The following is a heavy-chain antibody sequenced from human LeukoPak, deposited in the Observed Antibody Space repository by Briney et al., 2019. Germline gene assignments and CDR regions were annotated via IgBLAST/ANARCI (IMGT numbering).Heavy chain of an antibody. CDR3: ARGPIEEFDY. V-gene: IGHV5-51*01. Sequence: GESLKISCKGSGYSFNTNWIGWVRQMPGEGLEWMGIIYPGDSDTRYSPSFQGQVTISADKSISTAYLQWSSLKASDTAMYYCARGPIEEFDYWGQGTLVTVSS. CDR1: GYSFNTNW. CDR2: IYPGDSDT. J-gene: IGHJ4*02.